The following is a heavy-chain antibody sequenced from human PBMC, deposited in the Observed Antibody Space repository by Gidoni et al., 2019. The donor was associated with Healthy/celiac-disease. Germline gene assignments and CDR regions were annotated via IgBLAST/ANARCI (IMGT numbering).Heavy chain of an antibody. V-gene: IGHV3-21*01. J-gene: IGHJ3*02. CDR1: GFTFSSCS. CDR3: ARDKDSSGWPNDAFDI. CDR2: ISSSSSYI. Sequence: EVQLVESGGGLVKPGGSLRLSCPAPGFTFSSCSTNWVRQAPGKGLGWFSYISSSSSYIYYADSVKGRFTISRDNAKNSLYLQMNSLRAEDTAVYYCARDKDSSGWPNDAFDIWGQGTMVTVSS. D-gene: IGHD6-19*01.